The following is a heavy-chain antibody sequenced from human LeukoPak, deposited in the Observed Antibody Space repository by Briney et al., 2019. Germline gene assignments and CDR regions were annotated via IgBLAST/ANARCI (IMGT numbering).Heavy chain of an antibody. CDR2: MYYSGST. D-gene: IGHD3-10*01. V-gene: IGHV4-30-4*01. CDR1: GGSISSGDYY. Sequence: SQTLSLTCTVSGGSISSGDYYWSSIRQPPGKGLEWIAYMYYSGSTYYNPSLKSRVTISVDTSKNQFSLKLSSVTAADTAVYYCARSRRYRSLLWFGEPRPYFDYWGQGTLVTVSS. CDR3: ARSRRYRSLLWFGEPRPYFDY. J-gene: IGHJ4*02.